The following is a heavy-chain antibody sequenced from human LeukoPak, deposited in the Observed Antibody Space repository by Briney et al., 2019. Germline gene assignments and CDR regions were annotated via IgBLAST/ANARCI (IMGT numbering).Heavy chain of an antibody. CDR2: IWYDGSTK. CDR3: ARGTNWNYFDH. D-gene: IGHD1-20*01. V-gene: IGHV3-33*01. CDR1: GFTFSSYG. Sequence: GGSLRLSCGASGFTFSSYGMHWVRQAPGKGLEWVAVIWYDGSTKYYAASVKGRFTISRDNSANTLYLQMNSLRGEDTAVYYCARGTNWNYFDHWGQGTPVTVSS. J-gene: IGHJ4*02.